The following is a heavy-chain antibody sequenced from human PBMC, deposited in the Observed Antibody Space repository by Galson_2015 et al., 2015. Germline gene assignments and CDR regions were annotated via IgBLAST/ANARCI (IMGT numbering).Heavy chain of an antibody. Sequence: SVKVSCKASGGTFSSYAISWVRQAPGQGLEWMGGIIPIFGTANYAQKFQGRVTITADESTSTAYMELSSLRSEDTAVYYCARGHAYDYSNCDMCREWGKGTTVTVSS. V-gene: IGHV1-69*13. CDR2: IIPIFGTA. J-gene: IGHJ6*04. D-gene: IGHD4-11*01. CDR1: GGTFSSYA. CDR3: ARGHAYDYSNCDMCRE.